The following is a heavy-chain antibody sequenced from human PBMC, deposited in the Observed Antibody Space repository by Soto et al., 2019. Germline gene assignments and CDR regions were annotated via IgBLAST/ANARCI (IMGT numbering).Heavy chain of an antibody. CDR1: GYTFTSYG. CDR2: ISAYNGNT. J-gene: IGHJ6*02. V-gene: IGHV1-18*04. CDR3: ARDGWNYDGGAYYYGMDV. Sequence: QVQLVQSGAEVKKPGASVKVSCKASGYTFTSYGIRWVRQAPGQGLEWMGWISAYNGNTNQAQKLQGRVTMTTDTTTSTADMELRSLRSDDTAVYYCARDGWNYDGGAYYYGMDVWGQGTTVTFSS. D-gene: IGHD1-7*01.